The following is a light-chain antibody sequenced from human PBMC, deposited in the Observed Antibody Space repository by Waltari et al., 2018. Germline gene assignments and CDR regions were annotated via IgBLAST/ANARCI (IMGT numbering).Light chain of an antibody. V-gene: IGLV3-10*01. J-gene: IGLJ2*01. CDR1: ALPNKY. CDR3: YSTDRTGKQRV. Sequence: SYELTQPPSVSVSPAQTARITCSGDALPNKYGYWYQQKSGQAPVLVIYADNKRRSGIPGRFAGSSSGTMVTVTISGAQVEDEGDYYGYSTDRTGKQRVFGGGTKLTVL. CDR2: ADN.